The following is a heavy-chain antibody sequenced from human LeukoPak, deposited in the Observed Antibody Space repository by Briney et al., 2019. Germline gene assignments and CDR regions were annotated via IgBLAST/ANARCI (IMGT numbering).Heavy chain of an antibody. J-gene: IGHJ4*02. CDR1: GGSFSGYY. CDR2: INHSGST. Sequence: SETLSLTCAVYGGSFSGYYWSWIRQPPGKGLEWIGEINHSGSTNYNPSLKSRVTISVDTSKNQFSLKLSSVTAADTAVYYCARGYTMIVVAPGYWGQGTLVTVSS. V-gene: IGHV4-34*01. CDR3: ARGYTMIVVAPGY. D-gene: IGHD3-22*01.